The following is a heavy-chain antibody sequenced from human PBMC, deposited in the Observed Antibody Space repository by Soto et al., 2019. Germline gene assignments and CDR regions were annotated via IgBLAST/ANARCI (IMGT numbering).Heavy chain of an antibody. CDR1: GFTFSSYA. CDR3: AKEGLWFGEWGDAFDI. J-gene: IGHJ3*02. Sequence: GGSLRLSCAASGFTFSSYAMSWVRQAPGKGLEWVSAISGSGGSTYYADSVKGRFTISRDNSKNTLYLQMNSLRAEDTAVYYCAKEGLWFGEWGDAFDIWGQGTMVTVSS. V-gene: IGHV3-23*01. CDR2: ISGSGGST. D-gene: IGHD3-10*01.